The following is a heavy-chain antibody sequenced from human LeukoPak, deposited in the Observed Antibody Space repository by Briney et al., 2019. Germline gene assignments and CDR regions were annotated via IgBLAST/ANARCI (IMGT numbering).Heavy chain of an antibody. V-gene: IGHV3-21*01. CDR1: GFTFSNYN. CDR3: ARDPYYDFWSDYGTEGFDF. Sequence: GGSLRLSCVASGFTFSNYNMNWVRQAPGKGLEWVSSISGSGTYIYYADSLKGGFTISRDNAKNSLYLQMNCLGAEGTAVYYCARDPYYDFWSDYGTEGFDFWGQGTMVTVSS. J-gene: IGHJ3*01. D-gene: IGHD3-3*01. CDR2: ISGSGTYI.